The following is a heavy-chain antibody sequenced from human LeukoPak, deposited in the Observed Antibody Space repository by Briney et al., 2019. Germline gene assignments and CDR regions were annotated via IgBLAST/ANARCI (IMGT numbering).Heavy chain of an antibody. CDR1: GYTFIGYY. D-gene: IGHD3-10*01. CDR2: INPNSGGT. Sequence: GASVKVSCKASGYTFIGYYMHWVRQAPGQGLEWMGWINPNSGGTNYAQKFQGRVTMTRDTSISTAYMELSRLRSDETAVYYCARGPDLLWFGELLGTHDYWGQGTLVTGSS. CDR3: ARGPDLLWFGELLGTHDY. V-gene: IGHV1-2*02. J-gene: IGHJ4*02.